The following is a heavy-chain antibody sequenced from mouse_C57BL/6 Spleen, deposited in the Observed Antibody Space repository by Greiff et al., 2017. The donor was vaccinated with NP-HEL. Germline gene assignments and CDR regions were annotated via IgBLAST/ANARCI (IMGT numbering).Heavy chain of an antibody. J-gene: IGHJ4*01. CDR1: GYTFTSYW. V-gene: IGHV1-53*01. CDR2: INPSNGGT. Sequence: QVQLQQPGTELVKPGASVKLSCKASGYTFTSYWMHWVKQRPGQGLEWIGNINPSNGGTNYNEKFKRKATLTVDKSSSTAYMQLSSLTSEDSAVYYCARWDYGSSYAMDYWGQGTSVTVSS. CDR3: ARWDYGSSYAMDY. D-gene: IGHD1-1*01.